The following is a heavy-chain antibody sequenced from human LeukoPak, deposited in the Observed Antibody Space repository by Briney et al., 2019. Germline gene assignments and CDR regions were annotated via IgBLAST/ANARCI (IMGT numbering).Heavy chain of an antibody. J-gene: IGHJ4*02. CDR1: GYTFTGYY. Sequence: ASVKVSCKASGYTFTGYYMHWVRQAPGQGLEWMGWINPNSGGTNYAQKFQGRVTMTGDTSISTAYMELSRLRSDGTAVYYCARAVTKYCSGGSCYGHWGQGTLVTVSS. D-gene: IGHD2-15*01. CDR2: INPNSGGT. V-gene: IGHV1-2*02. CDR3: ARAVTKYCSGGSCYGH.